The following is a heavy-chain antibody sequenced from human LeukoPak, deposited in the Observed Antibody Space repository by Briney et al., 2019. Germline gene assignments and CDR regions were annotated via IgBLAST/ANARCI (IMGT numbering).Heavy chain of an antibody. CDR2: IIPIFGTA. Sequence: SVKVSCPASGGTFSSYAISWVRQAAGQGGEWMGGIIPIFGTADYAQKFQGRVAIPADKTTRTAYMDWSSLRSEPTAVYYSAGGDHPGYSGNEGGWGQGTLVTVSS. J-gene: IGHJ4*02. CDR1: GGTFSSYA. V-gene: IGHV1-69*06. D-gene: IGHD5-12*01. CDR3: AGGDHPGYSGNEGG.